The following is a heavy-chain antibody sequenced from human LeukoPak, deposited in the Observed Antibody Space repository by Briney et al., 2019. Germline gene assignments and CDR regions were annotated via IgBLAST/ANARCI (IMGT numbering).Heavy chain of an antibody. J-gene: IGHJ3*02. Sequence: PGRSLRLSCAASGFTFDDYAMHWVRQAPGKGLEWVSGISWNSGSIGYADSVKGRFTISRDNAKNSLYLQMNSLRAEDTALYYCAKDLDLYYGSGSPQASDAFDIWGQGTMVTVSS. V-gene: IGHV3-9*01. D-gene: IGHD3-10*01. CDR2: ISWNSGSI. CDR1: GFTFDDYA. CDR3: AKDLDLYYGSGSPQASDAFDI.